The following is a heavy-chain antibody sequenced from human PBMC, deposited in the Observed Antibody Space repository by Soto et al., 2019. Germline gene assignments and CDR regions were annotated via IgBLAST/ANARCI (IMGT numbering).Heavy chain of an antibody. V-gene: IGHV3-30-3*01. CDR3: ARDHTVTTGHDAFDI. J-gene: IGHJ3*02. D-gene: IGHD4-17*01. CDR1: GFTFSSYA. Sequence: GGSLRLSCAASGFTFSSYAMHWVRQAPGKGLEWVAVISYDGSNKYYADSVKGRFTISRDNSKNTLYLQMNSLRAEDTAVYYCARDHTVTTGHDAFDIWGQGTMVTVS. CDR2: ISYDGSNK.